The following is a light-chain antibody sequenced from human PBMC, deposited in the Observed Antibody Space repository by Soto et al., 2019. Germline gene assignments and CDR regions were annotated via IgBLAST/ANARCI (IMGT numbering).Light chain of an antibody. Sequence: QPVLTQSPSASASLGASVKLTCTLSSGHSSYAIAWHQQQPEKGPRYLMKLNSDGSHSKGDGIPDRFSGSISGAERYLTISSLQSEDEADYYCQTWGTGIVVFGGGTKVTVL. CDR3: QTWGTGIVV. CDR2: LNSDGSH. CDR1: SGHSSYA. J-gene: IGLJ2*01. V-gene: IGLV4-69*01.